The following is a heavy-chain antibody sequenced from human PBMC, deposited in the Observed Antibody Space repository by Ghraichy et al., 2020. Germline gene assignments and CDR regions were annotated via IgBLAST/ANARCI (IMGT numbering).Heavy chain of an antibody. V-gene: IGHV4-59*01. J-gene: IGHJ4*02. CDR3: ARSYLLTYGGSSHFDY. D-gene: IGHD4-23*01. CDR1: GGSISSYY. CDR2: IYYSGST. Sequence: ETLSLTCTVSGGSISSYYWSWIRQPPGKGLEWIGYIYYSGSTNYNPSLKSRVTISVDTSKNQFSLKLSSVTAADTAVYYCARSYLLTYGGSSHFDYWGQGTLVTVSS.